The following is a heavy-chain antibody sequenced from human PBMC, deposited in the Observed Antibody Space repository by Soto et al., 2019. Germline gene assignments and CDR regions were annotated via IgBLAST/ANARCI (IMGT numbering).Heavy chain of an antibody. Sequence: GASVKVSCKASGGTFSSYAISWVRQAPGQGLEWMGGIIPIFGTANYAQKFQGRVTITADESTSTAYMELSSLRSEDTAVYYCARGPPYCSSTSCYPNGMDVWGQGTTVTVSS. CDR1: GGTFSSYA. V-gene: IGHV1-69*13. CDR3: ARGPPYCSSTSCYPNGMDV. J-gene: IGHJ6*02. D-gene: IGHD2-2*01. CDR2: IIPIFGTA.